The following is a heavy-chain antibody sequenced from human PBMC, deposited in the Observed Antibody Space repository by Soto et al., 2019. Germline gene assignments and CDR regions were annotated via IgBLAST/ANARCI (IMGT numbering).Heavy chain of an antibody. CDR1: GFTFSSYG. D-gene: IGHD6-19*01. J-gene: IGHJ4*02. V-gene: IGHV3-30*18. CDR3: AKAPIAVADY. Sequence: QVQLVESGGGVVQPGRSLRLSCAASGFTFSSYGMHWVRQAPGKGLEWVAVISYDGSNKYYADSVKGRFTISRDNSKNTLYLQMNSLRAEDTAVYYWAKAPIAVADYWGQGTLVTVSS. CDR2: ISYDGSNK.